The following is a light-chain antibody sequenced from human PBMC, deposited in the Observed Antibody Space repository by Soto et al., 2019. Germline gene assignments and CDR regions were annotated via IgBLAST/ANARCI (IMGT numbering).Light chain of an antibody. CDR3: ASWDVTLNGFYV. V-gene: IGLV1-44*01. CDR1: SSNIGSGN. CDR2: NNN. J-gene: IGLJ1*01. Sequence: QSVLTQPPSASGTPGQRVTISCSGSSSNIGSGNVNWYQQLPGAAPKLLIYNNNQRPSGVPDRFSGSKSGTSSSLAISGLQSEDEADYYCASWDVTLNGFYVFGAGTKLTVL.